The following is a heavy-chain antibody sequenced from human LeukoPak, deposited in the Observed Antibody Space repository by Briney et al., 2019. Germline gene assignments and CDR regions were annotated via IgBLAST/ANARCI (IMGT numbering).Heavy chain of an antibody. CDR2: ISGSSGST. D-gene: IGHD2-2*02. Sequence: GGSLRLSCAASGFTFSSYAMSWVRQAPGKGLEWVSAISGSSGSTYYADSVKGRFTISRDNSKNTLYLQMNSLRAEDTAVYYCAKRYCSSTSCYTDHAPHHDAFDIWGQGTMVTVSS. CDR1: GFTFSSYA. CDR3: AKRYCSSTSCYTDHAPHHDAFDI. V-gene: IGHV3-23*01. J-gene: IGHJ3*02.